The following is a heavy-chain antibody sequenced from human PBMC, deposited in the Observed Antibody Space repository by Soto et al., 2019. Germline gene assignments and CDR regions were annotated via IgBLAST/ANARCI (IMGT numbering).Heavy chain of an antibody. CDR2: ISSRSSDI. J-gene: IGHJ4*02. CDR1: GFTFSTYA. D-gene: IGHD2-8*02. Sequence: PGGSLRLSCAASGFTFSTYAMAWVRQAPGKRLEWVSSISSRSSDIYYADSVKGRFTISRDNAKKSLYLQMTSLRAEDTAVYYCARSGYFDYWGQGTLVTVSS. V-gene: IGHV3-21*01. CDR3: ARSGYFDY.